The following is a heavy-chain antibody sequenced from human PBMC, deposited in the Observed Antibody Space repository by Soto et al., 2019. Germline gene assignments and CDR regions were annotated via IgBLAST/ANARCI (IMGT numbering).Heavy chain of an antibody. V-gene: IGHV1-18*01. Sequence: QAQLVQSAAEVKKPGASVRLSCRASGYNFFDYTIIWVRQTPEKRLEWVGWVPAYNGDTRYAEKFKGRVTVTSDTRTSTSYLELRSLKSDDSAIYYCARGPDLWGRGTLVTVSS. J-gene: IGHJ2*01. CDR3: ARGPDL. CDR1: GYNFFDYT. CDR2: VPAYNGDT.